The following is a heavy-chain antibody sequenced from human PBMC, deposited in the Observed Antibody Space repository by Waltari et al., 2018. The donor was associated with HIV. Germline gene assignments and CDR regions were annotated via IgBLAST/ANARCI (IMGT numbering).Heavy chain of an antibody. CDR1: GFTFDDYA. J-gene: IGHJ4*02. D-gene: IGHD3-10*01. Sequence: EVQLVESGGGLVQPGRSLRLSCAASGFTFDDYAMHWVRQAPGKGLEWVSGISWNSGSIGYADSVKGRFTISRDNAKNSLYLQMNSLRAEDTALYYCAKDIDSHYYGSGSYFDYWGQGTLVTVSS. CDR2: ISWNSGSI. CDR3: AKDIDSHYYGSGSYFDY. V-gene: IGHV3-9*01.